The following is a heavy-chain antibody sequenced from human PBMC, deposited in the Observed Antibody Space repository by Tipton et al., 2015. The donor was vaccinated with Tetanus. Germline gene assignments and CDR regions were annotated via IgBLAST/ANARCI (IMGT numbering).Heavy chain of an antibody. Sequence: TLSLTCTVSGDSLRSGDRNWSWIRQAPGKGLEWLAYISSSGSTNSDYFLKSRISISRGTSKNQYFLNLSSVTAADTAVYFCARANYDFSMKGPFDSWGQGILVVVSA. D-gene: IGHD3-3*01. CDR1: GDSLRSGDRN. J-gene: IGHJ4*02. CDR3: ARANYDFSMKGPFDS. V-gene: IGHV4-61*08. CDR2: ISSSGST.